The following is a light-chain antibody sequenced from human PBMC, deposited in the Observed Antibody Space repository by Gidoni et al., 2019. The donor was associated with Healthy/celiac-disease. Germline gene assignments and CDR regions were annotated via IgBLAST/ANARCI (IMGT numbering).Light chain of an antibody. V-gene: IGKV1-5*03. CDR1: QSISSW. CDR2: KAS. J-gene: IGKJ1*01. CDR3: QQYNSYPWT. Sequence: DTQMPHSPSTLSASVGDRVTITCRASQSISSWLAWYQQKPGKAPKLLIYKASSLESGVPSRFSGSGSGTEFTLTISSLQPDDFATYYCQQYNSYPWTFGQGTKVEIK.